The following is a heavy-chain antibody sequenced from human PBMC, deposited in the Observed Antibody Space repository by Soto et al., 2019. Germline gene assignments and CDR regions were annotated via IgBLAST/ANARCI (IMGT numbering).Heavy chain of an antibody. J-gene: IGHJ4*02. CDR1: GGTFNNYP. Sequence: QVQLVQSGAEVKKPGSSVKVSCKASGGTFNNYPITWVRQAPGQGLEWMGGIIPIFGTTNYAQKFQGRVTITADESTATDYMELRSLRSEDTAVYYCARGGGYDYNPVGYFDYWGQGTLVTVSS. D-gene: IGHD4-4*01. CDR2: IIPIFGTT. V-gene: IGHV1-69*12. CDR3: ARGGGYDYNPVGYFDY.